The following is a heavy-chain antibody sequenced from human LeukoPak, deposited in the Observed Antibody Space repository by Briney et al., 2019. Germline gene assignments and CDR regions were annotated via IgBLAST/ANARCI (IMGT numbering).Heavy chain of an antibody. CDR3: ARDAFLSGSLSPIDY. CDR1: GYIFTNYY. J-gene: IGHJ4*02. CDR2: INTSGGST. V-gene: IGHV1-46*01. Sequence: ASVKVSCKASGYIFTNYYMHWVRQAPGQGLEWMGIINTSGGSTSSAQKFQGRVTMTRDTSTSTVYMELSSQRSEDTALYYCARDAFLSGSLSPIDYWGQGTLVTVSS. D-gene: IGHD5-12*01.